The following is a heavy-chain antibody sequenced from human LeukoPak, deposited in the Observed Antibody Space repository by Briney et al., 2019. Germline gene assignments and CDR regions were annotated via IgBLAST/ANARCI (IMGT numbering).Heavy chain of an antibody. Sequence: SQTLSLTCTVSGGSISSGGYYWSWIRQHPGKGLEWIGYTYYSGSTYYNPSLKSRVTVSVDTSKNQFSLKLSSVTAADTAVYYCARDLRRRLPGAFDIWGQGTMVTVSS. CDR2: TYYSGST. V-gene: IGHV4-31*03. D-gene: IGHD4-17*01. CDR1: GGSISSGGYY. J-gene: IGHJ3*02. CDR3: ARDLRRRLPGAFDI.